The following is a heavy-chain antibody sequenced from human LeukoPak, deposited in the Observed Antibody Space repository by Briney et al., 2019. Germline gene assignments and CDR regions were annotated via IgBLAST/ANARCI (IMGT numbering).Heavy chain of an antibody. Sequence: GSLRLSCVGSGFTFSTYGMHWVRQAPGKGLEWVSGIGRTGGGSYYADSVKGRFTISRDNSRNTLYLQMNSLRADDTALYSCARRGYFDFWGQGTLVAVSS. J-gene: IGHJ4*02. CDR2: IGRTGGGS. CDR1: GFTFSTYG. V-gene: IGHV3-23*01. CDR3: ARRGYFDF.